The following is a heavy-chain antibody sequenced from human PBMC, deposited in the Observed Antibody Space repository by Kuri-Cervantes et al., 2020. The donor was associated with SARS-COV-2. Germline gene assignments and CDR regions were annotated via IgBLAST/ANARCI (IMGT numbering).Heavy chain of an antibody. V-gene: IGHV3-23*05. CDR3: ARAFGGSYFNWFDP. CDR1: GFTFSDYA. D-gene: IGHD1-26*01. Sequence: GGSLRLSCAAAGFTFSDYAVSWVRQAPGKGLEWVSGITSSGSITYYADAVKGRFTISRDNSKDTISLQMNSLRGEDTAVYYCARAFGGSYFNWFDPWGQGTLVTVSS. J-gene: IGHJ5*02. CDR2: ITSSGSIT.